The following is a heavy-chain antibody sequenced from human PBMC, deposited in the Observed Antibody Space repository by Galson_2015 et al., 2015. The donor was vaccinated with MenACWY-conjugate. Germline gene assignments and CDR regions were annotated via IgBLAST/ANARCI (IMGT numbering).Heavy chain of an antibody. CDR3: ARDDWQTGGFDV. V-gene: IGHV4-39*07. D-gene: IGHD2-21*01. CDR2: LYWTGTT. Sequence: SETLSLTCTVSGGSIRGSDYYWGWIRQPPGEGLEWIASLYWTGTTHYNPSLKSRLTISVDTSQNQLSLKLGSVTAADTAVYYCARDDWQTGGFDVWGQGTMVTVSS. J-gene: IGHJ3*01. CDR1: GGSIRGSDYY.